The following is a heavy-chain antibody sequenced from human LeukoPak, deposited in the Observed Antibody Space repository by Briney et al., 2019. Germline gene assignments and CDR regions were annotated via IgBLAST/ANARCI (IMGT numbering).Heavy chain of an antibody. CDR3: ARHAWYCSSTSCSLGAFDI. V-gene: IGHV4-61*08. CDR2: IYTSGST. D-gene: IGHD2-2*01. Sequence: SETLSLTCTVSGGSISSGGYYWSWIRQPPGKGLEWIGYIYTSGSTNYNPSLKSRVTISVDTSKNQFSLKLSSVTAADTAVYYCARHAWYCSSTSCSLGAFDIWGQGTMVTVSS. CDR1: GGSISSGGYY. J-gene: IGHJ3*02.